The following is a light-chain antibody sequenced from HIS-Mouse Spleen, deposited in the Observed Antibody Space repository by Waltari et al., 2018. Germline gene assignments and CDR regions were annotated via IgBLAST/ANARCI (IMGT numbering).Light chain of an antibody. Sequence: QSALTQPASVSGSPGQSITISCTGTSSDVGSYNIVSWYQQHPGKAPKLMIYDVSNRPSGVSNRFSGSKSGNTASLTISGLQAEDEADYYCSSYTSSSTVVFGGGTKLTVL. CDR1: SSDVGSYNI. V-gene: IGLV2-14*02. CDR2: DVS. J-gene: IGLJ2*01. CDR3: SSYTSSSTVV.